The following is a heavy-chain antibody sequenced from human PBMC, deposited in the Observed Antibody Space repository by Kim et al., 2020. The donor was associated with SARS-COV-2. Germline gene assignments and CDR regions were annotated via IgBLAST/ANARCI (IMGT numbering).Heavy chain of an antibody. CDR1: GFTFSTYW. J-gene: IGHJ4*02. V-gene: IGHV3-7*01. Sequence: GGSLRLSCAASGFTFSTYWMSWVRQAPGKGLEWVANINQDGSEKYYLDSVKGRFTISRDNAKNSLYLQMNNLRAEDTAIYYCAREPGIALDYWGQGTLVTVSS. CDR2: INQDGSEK. CDR3: AREPGIALDY. D-gene: IGHD6-13*01.